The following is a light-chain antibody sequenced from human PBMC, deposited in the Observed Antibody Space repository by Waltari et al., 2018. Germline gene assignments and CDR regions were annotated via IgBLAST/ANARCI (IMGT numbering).Light chain of an antibody. V-gene: IGKV1-17*01. CDR2: AAS. Sequence: DIQMTQFPSSLSASVGDRVTITCRASQAIKDDLAWYQQKPGKGPKRLIYAASRLQSGVPSRFSGSGSGTDFTLTISSLQPEDFATYYCLQHDRYPLTFGQGTKVEIK. CDR1: QAIKDD. J-gene: IGKJ1*01. CDR3: LQHDRYPLT.